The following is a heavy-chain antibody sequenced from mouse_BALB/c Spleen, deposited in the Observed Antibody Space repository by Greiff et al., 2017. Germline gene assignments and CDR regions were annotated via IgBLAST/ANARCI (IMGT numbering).Heavy chain of an antibody. Sequence: DVKLVESGGGLVKPGGSLKLSCAASGFTFSSYTMSWVRQTPEKRLEWVATISSGGSYTYYPDSVKGRFTISRDNAKNTLYLQMSSLKSEDTAMYYCTRDSGDGYYFDYWGQGTTRTVSS. CDR2: ISSGGSYT. CDR3: TRDSGDGYYFDY. D-gene: IGHD2-3*01. J-gene: IGHJ2*01. CDR1: GFTFSSYT. V-gene: IGHV5-6-4*01.